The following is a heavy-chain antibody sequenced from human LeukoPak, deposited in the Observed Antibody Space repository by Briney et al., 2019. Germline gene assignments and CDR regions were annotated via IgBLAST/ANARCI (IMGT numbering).Heavy chain of an antibody. Sequence: ASVKVSCNASAYTFTAYFVHWVRQAPGQGLEWLGWMNPNSGDTNFAQKFQGRVTMTRDTSINTAYMELTRLTFDDTAVYYCARGYGDYYFDYWGQGTLVTVSS. J-gene: IGHJ4*02. CDR3: ARGYGDYYFDY. D-gene: IGHD4-17*01. CDR1: AYTFTAYF. CDR2: MNPNSGDT. V-gene: IGHV1-2*02.